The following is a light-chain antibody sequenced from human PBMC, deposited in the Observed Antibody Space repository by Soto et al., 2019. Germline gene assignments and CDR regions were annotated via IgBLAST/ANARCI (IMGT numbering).Light chain of an antibody. Sequence: QSALTQPASVSGSPGQSITISCTGTSSDVGGYNYVSWYQHHPGKAPKLIIYDVSNRPSGVSNRFSASKSDNTASLTISGLQAGDEADYYCSSYSTNSPVLLGGGTKLTVL. CDR3: SSYSTNSPVL. V-gene: IGLV2-14*03. CDR1: SSDVGGYNY. CDR2: DVS. J-gene: IGLJ2*01.